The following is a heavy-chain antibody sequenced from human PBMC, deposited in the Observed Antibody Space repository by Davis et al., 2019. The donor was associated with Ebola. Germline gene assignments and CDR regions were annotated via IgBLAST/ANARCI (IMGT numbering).Heavy chain of an antibody. V-gene: IGHV1-18*01. Sequence: AASVKVSCKASGYTFTSYGISWVRQAPGQGLEWMGWISAYNGNTNYAQKLQGRVTMTTDTSTSTAYMELRSLRSDDTAVYYCARGYCSGGSCYSGDYWGQGTPVTVSS. CDR1: GYTFTSYG. CDR3: ARGYCSGGSCYSGDY. CDR2: ISAYNGNT. J-gene: IGHJ4*02. D-gene: IGHD2-15*01.